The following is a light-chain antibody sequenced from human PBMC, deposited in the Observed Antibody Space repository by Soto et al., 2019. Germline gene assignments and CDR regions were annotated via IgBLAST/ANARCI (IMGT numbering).Light chain of an antibody. CDR2: AAS. CDR3: QHYNSSSEA. Sequence: IRLTKTRSTERAAGGDRVTITWWASQSISSWLAWYQQKPGKAPKLLIYAASSLQSGVPSRFSGSGSATDSTLTINRLQPDDFATYYCQHYNSSSEAFGQGTKVDI. J-gene: IGKJ1*01. CDR1: QSISSW. V-gene: IGKV1-5*01.